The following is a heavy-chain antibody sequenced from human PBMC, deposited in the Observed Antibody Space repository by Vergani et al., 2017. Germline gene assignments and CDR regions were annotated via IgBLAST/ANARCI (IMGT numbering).Heavy chain of an antibody. CDR1: GGSFSGYY. V-gene: IGHV4-34*01. D-gene: IGHD1-26*01. CDR2: INHSGST. CDR3: ARGLGVGAIPTLDY. Sequence: QVQLQQWGAGLLKPSETLSLTCAVYGGSFSGYYWSWIRQAPGKGLEWIGEINHSGSTNYNPSLKSRVTISVDTSKNQFSLKLRSVTAADTAVYYCARGLGVGAIPTLDYWGQGTLVTVSS. J-gene: IGHJ4*02.